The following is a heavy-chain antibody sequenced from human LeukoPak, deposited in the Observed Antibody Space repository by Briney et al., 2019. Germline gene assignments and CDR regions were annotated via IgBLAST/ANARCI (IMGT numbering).Heavy chain of an antibody. CDR1: GGSLSGYY. V-gene: IGHV4-4*07. J-gene: IGHJ6*02. Sequence: PSETLSLTCIVSGGSLSGYYWSWIRQPAGKGLEWVGRVHITGSASHNPSLKSRVTMSVDTSRNQFSLKLTSVTAADTAVYYCARGPSGYDGMDVWGQGTTVTVSS. CDR2: VHITGSA. CDR3: ARGPSGYDGMDV. D-gene: IGHD6-6*01.